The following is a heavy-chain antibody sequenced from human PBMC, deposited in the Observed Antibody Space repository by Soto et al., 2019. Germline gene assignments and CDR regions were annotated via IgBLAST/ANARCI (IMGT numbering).Heavy chain of an antibody. CDR2: IIPAFGTA. CDR3: ARVLDQPPVGLYLDT. CDR1: GGTFNSYL. V-gene: IGHV1-69*06. D-gene: IGHD2-2*01. J-gene: IGHJ4*02. Sequence: QVQLVQSGAEVKNPGSSVKVSCKTSGGTFNSYLIDWVRQAPGQGLEWMGGIIPAFGTAKYAQKLQGRVTITADKSTTTAYMELRTLTSEDTAVYYCARVLDQPPVGLYLDTWGQGTLVTVSS.